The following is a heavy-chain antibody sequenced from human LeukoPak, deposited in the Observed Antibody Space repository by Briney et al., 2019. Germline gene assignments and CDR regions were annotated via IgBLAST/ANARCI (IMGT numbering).Heavy chain of an antibody. J-gene: IGHJ4*02. CDR2: ISSSSSTI. D-gene: IGHD6-13*01. V-gene: IGHV3-48*04. CDR3: ARESIAAAGPGFDY. Sequence: GGSLRLSCAASGFTFSSYSMNWVRQAPGKGLEWVSYISSSSSTIYYADSVKGRFTISRDNAKNSLYLQMNSLRAEDTAVYYCARESIAAAGPGFDYWGQGTLVTVSS. CDR1: GFTFSSYS.